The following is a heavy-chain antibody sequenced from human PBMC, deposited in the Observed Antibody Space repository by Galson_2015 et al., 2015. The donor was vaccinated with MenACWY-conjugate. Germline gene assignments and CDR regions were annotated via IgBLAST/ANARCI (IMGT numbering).Heavy chain of an antibody. J-gene: IGHJ4*02. CDR3: ARVTYCGGDCYYFDY. D-gene: IGHD2-21*02. Sequence: SLRLSCAASGFTFNTYWMHWVRQPPGKGLVWVSRINRHGDSIRYADSVKGRFTISRDNAKNTLYLQMNSLSAEDTAVYYCARVTYCGGDCYYFDYWGQGTLVTVSS. CDR2: INRHGDSI. V-gene: IGHV3-74*01. CDR1: GFTFNTYW.